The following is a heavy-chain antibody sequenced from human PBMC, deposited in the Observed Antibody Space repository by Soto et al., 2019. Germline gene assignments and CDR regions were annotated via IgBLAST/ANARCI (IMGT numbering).Heavy chain of an antibody. Sequence: PGGSLRLSCTASGFTFGDYAMSWVRQAPGKGLEWVGFIRSKAYGGTTEYAASVKGRITISRDDSKSIAYLQMNSLKTEDTAVYYCTRRLRLYCSSTSCYYLYYYYYYGMDVWGQGTTVTVSS. CDR2: IRSKAYGGTT. D-gene: IGHD2-2*01. J-gene: IGHJ6*02. V-gene: IGHV3-49*04. CDR3: TRRLRLYCSSTSCYYLYYYYYYGMDV. CDR1: GFTFGDYA.